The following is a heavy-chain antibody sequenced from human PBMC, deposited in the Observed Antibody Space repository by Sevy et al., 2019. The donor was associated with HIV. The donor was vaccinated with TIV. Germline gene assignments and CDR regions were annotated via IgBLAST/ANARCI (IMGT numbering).Heavy chain of an antibody. D-gene: IGHD1-20*01. CDR1: GFTFRSYS. V-gene: IGHV3-21*01. J-gene: IGHJ6*02. CDR2: ITSSSSFI. CDR3: ARPTSGLSEYEPLDNARFYGMDV. Sequence: LRLSSAASGFTFRSYSMNWVRQAPGRGLEWVSSITSSSSFIFYADSVKGRFTISRDNAKNSLFLQMNSLRAEDTAVYYCARPTSGLSEYEPLDNARFYGMDVWGQGTTVTVSS.